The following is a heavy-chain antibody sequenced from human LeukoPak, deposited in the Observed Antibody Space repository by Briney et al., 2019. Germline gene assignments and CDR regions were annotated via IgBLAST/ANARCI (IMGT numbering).Heavy chain of an antibody. Sequence: PSETLSLTCAVSGYSISSGYYWGWIRQPPGKGLEWIGSTYHSGSTYYNPSLKSRVTISVDTSKNQFSLKLSSVTAADTAVYYCARDTGRITIFGVVIASGAFDIWGQGTMVTVSS. CDR1: GYSISSGYY. CDR2: TYHSGST. D-gene: IGHD3-3*01. J-gene: IGHJ3*02. CDR3: ARDTGRITIFGVVIASGAFDI. V-gene: IGHV4-38-2*02.